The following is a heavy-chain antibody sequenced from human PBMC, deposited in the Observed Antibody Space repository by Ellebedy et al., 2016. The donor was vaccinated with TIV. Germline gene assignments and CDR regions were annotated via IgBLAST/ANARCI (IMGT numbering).Heavy chain of an antibody. Sequence: ASVKVSXXASGYTFTSYDIHWVRQAPGQGLEWMGWVNPNSGYTGYAQMFQGRVTMTRNTSINTAYMELLSLRSDDTAVYYCGTPMVGDFSYYYMDVWGKGTTVTVSS. CDR1: GYTFTSYD. D-gene: IGHD5-18*01. J-gene: IGHJ6*03. CDR3: GTPMVGDFSYYYMDV. CDR2: VNPNSGYT. V-gene: IGHV1-8*01.